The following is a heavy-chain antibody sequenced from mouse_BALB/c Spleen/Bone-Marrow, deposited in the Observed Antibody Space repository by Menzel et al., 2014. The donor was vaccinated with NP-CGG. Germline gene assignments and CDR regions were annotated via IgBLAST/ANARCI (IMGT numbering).Heavy chain of an antibody. D-gene: IGHD2-3*01. CDR1: GYTFTSYW. Sequence: QVQLQQSGAELARPGASVKLSCKASGYTFTSYWMQWVKQRPGQGLEWIGAIYPGDGGTRYTQKFKGKATLTADKSSSTAYTQLSSLASEDSAVYYCARWRYYFDYWGQGTTLTVSS. CDR2: IYPGDGGT. CDR3: ARWRYYFDY. V-gene: IGHV1-87*01. J-gene: IGHJ2*01.